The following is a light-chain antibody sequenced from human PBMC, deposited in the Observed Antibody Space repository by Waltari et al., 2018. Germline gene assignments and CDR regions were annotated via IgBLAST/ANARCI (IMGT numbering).Light chain of an antibody. Sequence: DIQMTQSPTSVSASVGDRVTITCRASQAILRWLAWYQHKPGKAPKLLISETSGLESGVPSRFSGRGSGTDFTLTISSLQPEDFATYYCQQADRLPLTFGGGTKVEIK. V-gene: IGKV1-12*01. J-gene: IGKJ4*01. CDR2: ETS. CDR1: QAILRW. CDR3: QQADRLPLT.